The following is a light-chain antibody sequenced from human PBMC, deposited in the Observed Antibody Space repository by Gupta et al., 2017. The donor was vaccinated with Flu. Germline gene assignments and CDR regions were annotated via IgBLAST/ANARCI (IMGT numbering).Light chain of an antibody. J-gene: IGKJ1*01. V-gene: IGKV3-20*01. Sequence: VLTQSPDTVSLSPGERLTLSCRARQRLSSSSLAWYQQRPGQVPRLLISGASDRATGIPDRFRGSGSGTDFTLTISRLEPEDFAMYYCHQYDTSPPAFGQGTKVEIK. CDR1: QRLSSSS. CDR2: GAS. CDR3: HQYDTSPPA.